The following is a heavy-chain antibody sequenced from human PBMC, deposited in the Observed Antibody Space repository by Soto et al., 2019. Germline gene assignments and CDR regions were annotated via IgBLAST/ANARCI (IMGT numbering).Heavy chain of an antibody. CDR2: IIPIFGTA. V-gene: IGHV1-69*01. CDR1: GGTFSSYA. Sequence: QVQLVQSGAEVKKPGSSVKVSCKASGGTFSSYAISWVRQAPGQGLEWMGGIIPIFGTANYAQKCQGRVTITADECTSAGYIELSSLRSKGTAVYYWARDSPPRYYYGMDVWGQGTTVTGFS. CDR3: ARDSPPRYYYGMDV. J-gene: IGHJ6*02.